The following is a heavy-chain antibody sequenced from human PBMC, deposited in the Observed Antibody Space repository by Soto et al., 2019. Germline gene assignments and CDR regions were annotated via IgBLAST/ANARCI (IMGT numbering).Heavy chain of an antibody. V-gene: IGHV2-5*02. D-gene: IGHD4-17*01. CDR1: GFSISTSGVG. CDR2: IYWDDDK. CDR3: ARAEYADYRSGRWYDP. J-gene: IGHJ5*02. Sequence: QITLKESGPTLVKPTQTLTLTCTISGFSISTSGVGVGWIRQPPGKALEWLALIYWDDDKRYSPSLKSRLTNTKDNSKNQVVLTKTNMDPVDTATYYCARAEYADYRSGRWYDPWGQGTLVNVSA.